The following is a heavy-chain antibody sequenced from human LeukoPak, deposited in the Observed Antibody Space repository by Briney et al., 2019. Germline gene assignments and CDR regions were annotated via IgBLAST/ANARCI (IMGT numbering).Heavy chain of an antibody. Sequence: SETLSLTCTVSGGSISSSSYYWGWIRQPPGKGLEWIGSIYYSGSTYYNPSLKSRVTISVDTSKNQFSLKLSSVTAADTAVYYCARERTTTDYPYQRYFDYWGLGTLVTVSS. J-gene: IGHJ4*02. CDR3: ARERTTTDYPYQRYFDY. D-gene: IGHD1/OR15-1a*01. V-gene: IGHV4-39*07. CDR1: GGSISSSSYY. CDR2: IYYSGST.